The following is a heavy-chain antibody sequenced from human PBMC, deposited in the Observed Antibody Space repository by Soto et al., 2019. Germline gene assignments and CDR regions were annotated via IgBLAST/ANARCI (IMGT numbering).Heavy chain of an antibody. CDR1: GFTFSSYG. CDR3: ARGVVIPYYYYMDV. J-gene: IGHJ6*03. V-gene: IGHV3-33*01. Sequence: GGSLKLSCAPSGFTFSSYGMHWFRQAPGKGLEWVAVIWYDGSNKYYADSVKGRFTISRDNSKNTLYLQMNSLRAEDTAVYYCARGVVIPYYYYMDVWGKGTTVTVSS. CDR2: IWYDGSNK. D-gene: IGHD3-3*01.